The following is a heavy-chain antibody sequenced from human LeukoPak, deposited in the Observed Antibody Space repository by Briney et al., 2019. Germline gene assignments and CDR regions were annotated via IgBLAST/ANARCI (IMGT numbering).Heavy chain of an antibody. V-gene: IGHV3-33*07. CDR2: FCSDGRQN. D-gene: IGHD3-10*01. Sequence: GGSLRLSCAASGFTFSNYGFYWVRQAPGKELEWVAVFCSDGRQNYYVDSVKGRFTISRDTSKKTVYLQVNSLRAADTAVYYCARGDDGSGKYGQLYWGQGTLVTVSS. CDR1: GFTFSNYG. CDR3: ARGDDGSGKYGQLY. J-gene: IGHJ4*02.